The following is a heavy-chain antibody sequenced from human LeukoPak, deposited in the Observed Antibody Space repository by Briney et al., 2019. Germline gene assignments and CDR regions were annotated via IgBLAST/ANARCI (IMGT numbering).Heavy chain of an antibody. V-gene: IGHV4-39*01. CDR3: ARHWGRDYDFWSGYYGVYFDY. D-gene: IGHD3-3*01. Sequence: SETLSLTCTVSGGSISSSSYYWGWIRQPPGKGLEWIGSIYYSGSTSSNPSLKSRVTISVDTSKNQFSLKLRSVTAADTAVYYCARHWGRDYDFWSGYYGVYFDYWGQGTLVTVSS. J-gene: IGHJ4*02. CDR2: IYYSGST. CDR1: GGSISSSSYY.